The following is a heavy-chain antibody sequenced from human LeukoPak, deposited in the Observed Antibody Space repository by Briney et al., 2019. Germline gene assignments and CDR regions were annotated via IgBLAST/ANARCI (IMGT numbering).Heavy chain of an antibody. CDR3: AKDGGSLTYYFDY. CDR1: GFTFSSYA. Sequence: PGGSLRLSCAASGFTFSSYAMSWVRQAPGKGLEWVANIKQDGSEKYYVDSVKGRFTISRDNAKNSLYLQMNSLTAEDTAVYYCAKDGGSLTYYFDYWGQGTLVTVSS. V-gene: IGHV3-7*01. D-gene: IGHD1-26*01. J-gene: IGHJ4*02. CDR2: IKQDGSEK.